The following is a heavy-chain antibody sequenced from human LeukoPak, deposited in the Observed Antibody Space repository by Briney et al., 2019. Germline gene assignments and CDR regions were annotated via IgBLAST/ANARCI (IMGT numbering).Heavy chain of an antibody. V-gene: IGHV1-2*02. Sequence: ASVKVSCKASGYTFTGYYIHWVRQAPGQGLEWMGWINPNSGGTNYAQKFQGRVTMTRDTSISTAYMELSRLRSDDTAVYYCASFSTVVTGGDYWGQGTLVTVSS. D-gene: IGHD4-23*01. CDR3: ASFSTVVTGGDY. CDR2: INPNSGGT. CDR1: GYTFTGYY. J-gene: IGHJ4*02.